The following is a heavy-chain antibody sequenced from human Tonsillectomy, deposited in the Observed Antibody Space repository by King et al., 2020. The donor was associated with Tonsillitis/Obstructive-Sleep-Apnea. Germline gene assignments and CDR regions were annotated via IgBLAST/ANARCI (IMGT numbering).Heavy chain of an antibody. J-gene: IGHJ4*02. Sequence: QLVQSEAEVKKPGASVKVSCKASGYTFTNYGISWVRQAPGQGLEWMGRISAYSANTNYAQKLQGRVTMTTDTSTSTAYMELRSLRSDDTAVYYCARDYCSTTSCYARYFDYWGQGTLVTVSS. V-gene: IGHV1-18*01. D-gene: IGHD2-2*01. CDR2: ISAYSANT. CDR1: GYTFTNYG. CDR3: ARDYCSTTSCYARYFDY.